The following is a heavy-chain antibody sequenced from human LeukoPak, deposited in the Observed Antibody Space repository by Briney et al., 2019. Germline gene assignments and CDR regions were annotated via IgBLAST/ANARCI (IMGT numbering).Heavy chain of an antibody. V-gene: IGHV4-34*04. CDR2: INHRGIT. CDR3: ARGPQMATIEHFDY. D-gene: IGHD5-24*01. CDR1: GGSLSGHY. Sequence: LETLSLTCAVYGGSLSGHYWSWIRQPPGKGLEWIGEINHRGITNHNPSLKSRATISVDTSKNQCSLKVSSVTAADTAVYYCARGPQMATIEHFDYWGQGTLVTVSS. J-gene: IGHJ4*02.